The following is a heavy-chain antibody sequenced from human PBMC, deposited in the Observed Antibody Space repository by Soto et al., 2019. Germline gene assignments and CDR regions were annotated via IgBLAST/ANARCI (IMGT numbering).Heavy chain of an antibody. CDR3: ARVGGYVSGIYFLRKVNYYYGMAV. V-gene: IGHV3-7*01. Sequence: GGSLRLSCAASGFTFSSYWMSWVRQTPGKGLEWVANIKQDGSEKYYVDSVKGRLPIPRENAKNSVYLKMNSRRAEDTAVYYCARVGGYVSGIYFLRKVNYYYGMAVWGQGTTVPVS. CDR2: IKQDGSEK. CDR1: GFTFSSYW. D-gene: IGHD3-10*01. J-gene: IGHJ6*02.